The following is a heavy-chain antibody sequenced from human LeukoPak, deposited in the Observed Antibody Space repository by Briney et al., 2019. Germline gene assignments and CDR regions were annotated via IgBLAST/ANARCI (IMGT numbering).Heavy chain of an antibody. CDR2: INPIFRTA. J-gene: IGHJ6*02. V-gene: IGHV1-69*13. CDR3: ASHYEMDV. Sequence: ASVTVSCKASGGTFTNSAISWVRQAPGQGLEWMGGINPIFRTANYAQQFQDRVTIIADESTSTAYMELSSLRSEDTAVYYCASHYEMDVWGQGTTVTVSS. CDR1: GGTFTNSA.